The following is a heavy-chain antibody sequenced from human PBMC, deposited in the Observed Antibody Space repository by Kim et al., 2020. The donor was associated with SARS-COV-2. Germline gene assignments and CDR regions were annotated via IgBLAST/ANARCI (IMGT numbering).Heavy chain of an antibody. CDR2: IYYSGST. V-gene: IGHV4-39*01. J-gene: IGHJ3*02. CDR3: ARITMVRGVIFYAFDI. CDR1: GGSISSSSYY. D-gene: IGHD3-10*01. Sequence: SETLSLTCTVSGGSISSSSYYWGWIRQPPGKGLEWIGSIYYSGSTYYNPSLKSRVTISVDTSKNQFSLKLSSVTAADTAVYYCARITMVRGVIFYAFDIWGQGTMVTVSS.